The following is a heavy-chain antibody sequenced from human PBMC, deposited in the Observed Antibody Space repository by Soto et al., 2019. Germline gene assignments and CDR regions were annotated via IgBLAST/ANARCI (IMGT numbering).Heavy chain of an antibody. D-gene: IGHD2-15*01. CDR2: IYYNGGT. CDR1: GGSINSGGYY. Sequence: QVQLQESGPGLVKPSQTLSLTCTVAGGSINSGGYYWSWIRQHPGKGLEWIGYIYYNGGTYYTPSLKSRVIISVDTSKNQFSLKLSSVTAADTAVYYCARTVVLVAATPSFGYWGQGTLVTVSS. CDR3: ARTVVLVAATPSFGY. J-gene: IGHJ4*02. V-gene: IGHV4-31*03.